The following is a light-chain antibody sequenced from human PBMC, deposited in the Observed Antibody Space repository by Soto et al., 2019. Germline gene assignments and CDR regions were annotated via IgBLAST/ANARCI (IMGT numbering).Light chain of an antibody. V-gene: IGKV1-27*01. J-gene: IGKJ1*01. Sequence: DIQMTQSPSSLSASVGDTVTITCRVSQGIIDYLAWYQQRPGKVPKLLIYAASTLQTGVPSRFSGSGAGTDFTLTISSLQPEDVGSYYCQKYDTAPQTFGQGTRVEIK. CDR3: QKYDTAPQT. CDR2: AAS. CDR1: QGIIDY.